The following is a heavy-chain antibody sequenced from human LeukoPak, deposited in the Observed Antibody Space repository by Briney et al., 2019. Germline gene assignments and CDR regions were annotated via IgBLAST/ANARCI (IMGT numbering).Heavy chain of an antibody. Sequence: GGSLRLSCAASGFTFSSYWMHWVRQAPGKGLVWVSRISSDGSSTSYADSVKGRFTISRDNAKNTLYQQMNSLRAEDTAVYYCARAGIAAAGPYYWGQGTLVTVSS. CDR1: GFTFSSYW. V-gene: IGHV3-74*01. CDR2: ISSDGSST. CDR3: ARAGIAAAGPYY. D-gene: IGHD6-13*01. J-gene: IGHJ4*02.